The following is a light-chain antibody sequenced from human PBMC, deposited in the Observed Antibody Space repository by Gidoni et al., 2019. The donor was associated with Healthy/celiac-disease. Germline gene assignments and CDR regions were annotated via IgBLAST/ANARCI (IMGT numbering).Light chain of an antibody. V-gene: IGKV3-15*01. J-gene: IGKJ2*01. Sequence: EIVRTQSPATLSVAAGERATLSCRASQIVSSNLAWYQQKPGQPPRLLIYGASTRATGIPDRFSGSGSGTEFTLTISSLQSEDFAVYYCQQYNNSPYTFGQGTKLEIK. CDR1: QIVSSN. CDR2: GAS. CDR3: QQYNNSPYT.